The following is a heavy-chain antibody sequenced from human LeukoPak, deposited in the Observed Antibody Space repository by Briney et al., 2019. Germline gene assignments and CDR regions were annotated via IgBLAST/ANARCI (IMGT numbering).Heavy chain of an antibody. D-gene: IGHD1-26*01. Sequence: GRSLRLSCAASGFSFGDYSMHWVRQAPGKGLEWVSGLSWNSGNIGYADSVKGRFTISRDNAKNSVYLEMNSLRPEDTALYYCAKVGRASDYFDYWGQGILVTVSS. CDR1: GFSFGDYS. CDR2: LSWNSGNI. CDR3: AKVGRASDYFDY. J-gene: IGHJ4*02. V-gene: IGHV3-9*01.